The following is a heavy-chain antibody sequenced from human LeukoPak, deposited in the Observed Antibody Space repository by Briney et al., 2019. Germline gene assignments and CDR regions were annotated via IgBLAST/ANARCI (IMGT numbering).Heavy chain of an antibody. V-gene: IGHV1-46*01. CDR3: ARANYYGSGYYYGMDV. Sequence: GASVKVSCKASGYTFTSYYMHWVRQAPGQGLEWMGIINPSGGSTSYAQKFQGRVTMTRDTSTSTVYMELSSLRSEDTAVYYCARANYYGSGYYYGMDVWGQGTTVTVSS. CDR1: GYTFTSYY. CDR2: INPSGGST. J-gene: IGHJ6*02. D-gene: IGHD3-10*01.